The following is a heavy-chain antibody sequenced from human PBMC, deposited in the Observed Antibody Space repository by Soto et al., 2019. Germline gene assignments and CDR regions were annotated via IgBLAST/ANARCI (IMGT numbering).Heavy chain of an antibody. D-gene: IGHD5-12*01. CDR1: GFTVSSNY. J-gene: IGHJ3*02. CDR3: ASSNSGYDSHIVAFDI. V-gene: IGHV3-53*01. CDR2: IYSGGST. Sequence: GGSLRLSCAASGFTVSSNYMSWVRQAPGKGLEWVSVIYSGGSTYYADSVKGRFTISRDNSKNTLYLQMNSLRAEDTAVYYCASSNSGYDSHIVAFDIWGQGTMVTVSS.